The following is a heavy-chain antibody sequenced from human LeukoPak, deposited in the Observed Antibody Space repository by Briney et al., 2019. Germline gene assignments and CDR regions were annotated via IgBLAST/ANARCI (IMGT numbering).Heavy chain of an antibody. Sequence: GGSLRLSCAASGFTFSSYGMHWVRQAPGKGLEWVAFIRYDGSNKYYADSVKGRFTTSRDNSRDTLYLQMISLRAEDTAVHYCAKSAVGATLGDYWGQGTPVTVSS. J-gene: IGHJ4*02. D-gene: IGHD1-26*01. V-gene: IGHV3-30*02. CDR3: AKSAVGATLGDY. CDR1: GFTFSSYG. CDR2: IRYDGSNK.